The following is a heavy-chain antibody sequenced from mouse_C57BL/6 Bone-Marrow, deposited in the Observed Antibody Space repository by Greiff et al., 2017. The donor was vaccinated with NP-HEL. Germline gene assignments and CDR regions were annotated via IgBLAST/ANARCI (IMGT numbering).Heavy chain of an antibody. D-gene: IGHD2-5*01. CDR2: ISSGGDYI. J-gene: IGHJ3*01. CDR1: GFTFSSYA. CDR3: TRDHSNSAWFAY. Sequence: DVMLVESGEGLVKPGGSLKLSCAASGFTFSSYAMSWVRQTPEKRLEWVAYISSGGDYIYYADTVKGRFTISRDTARNTLYLQMSSLKSEDTAMYYCTRDHSNSAWFAYWGQGTLVTVSA. V-gene: IGHV5-9-1*02.